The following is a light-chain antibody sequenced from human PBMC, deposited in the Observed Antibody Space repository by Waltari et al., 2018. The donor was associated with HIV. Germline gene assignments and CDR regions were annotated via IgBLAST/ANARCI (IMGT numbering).Light chain of an antibody. CDR1: QSVSSNY. V-gene: IGKV3-20*01. Sequence: EIVLTQSPGTLSLSPGERATLSCRASQSVSSNYLAWYQQRPGQAPRLLIYGASSRATGIPDRFSGSGSGTDFTLTISRLEPKDFAVYYCQQYGSSPRTFGQETKVEIK. J-gene: IGKJ1*01. CDR2: GAS. CDR3: QQYGSSPRT.